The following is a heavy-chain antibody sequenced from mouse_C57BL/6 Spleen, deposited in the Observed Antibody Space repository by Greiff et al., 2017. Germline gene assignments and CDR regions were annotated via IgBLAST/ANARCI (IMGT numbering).Heavy chain of an antibody. CDR3: ARPYGSSPYYFYY. J-gene: IGHJ2*01. D-gene: IGHD1-1*01. Sequence: EVKLMESGGGLVKPGGSLKLSCAASGFTFSDYGMHWVRQAPEKGLEWVAYISSGSSTISYADTVKGRFTISRDNAKNTLFLQMTSLRSEDTAMYYGARPYGSSPYYFYYWGQGTTLTFSS. CDR2: ISSGSSTI. V-gene: IGHV5-17*01. CDR1: GFTFSDYG.